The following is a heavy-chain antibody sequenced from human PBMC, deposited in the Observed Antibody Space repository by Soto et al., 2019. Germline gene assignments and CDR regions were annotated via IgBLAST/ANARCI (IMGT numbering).Heavy chain of an antibody. CDR1: GFTFSSYS. CDR3: ARSKDYGGNSNAFDI. Sequence: EVQLVESGGGLVKPGGSLRLSCAASGFTFSSYSMNWVRQAPGKGLEWVSSISSSSSYIYYADSVKGRFTISSDNAKNELYLQMNSLRAEDTAVYYCARSKDYGGNSNAFDIWGQGTMVTVSS. D-gene: IGHD4-17*01. J-gene: IGHJ3*02. CDR2: ISSSSSYI. V-gene: IGHV3-21*01.